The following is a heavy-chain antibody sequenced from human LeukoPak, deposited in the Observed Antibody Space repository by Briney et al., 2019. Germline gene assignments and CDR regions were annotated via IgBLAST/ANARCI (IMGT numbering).Heavy chain of an antibody. V-gene: IGHV3-7*01. CDR3: ARVYRSSSGYCFDF. Sequence: PGGPLRLSCAASGFTFSSYWMSWVRQAPGKGLEWVANIKQDGSEKYYVDSVKGRFTVSRDNAKNSLYLQMNSLRAEDTAVYYCARVYRSSSGYCFDFWGQGTLVTVSS. D-gene: IGHD6-13*01. CDR1: GFTFSSYW. J-gene: IGHJ4*02. CDR2: IKQDGSEK.